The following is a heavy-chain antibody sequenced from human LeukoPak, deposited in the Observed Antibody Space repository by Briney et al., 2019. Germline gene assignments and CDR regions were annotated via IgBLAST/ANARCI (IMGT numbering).Heavy chain of an antibody. CDR2: ISQSGNI. CDR3: ARSPLAFYDSSGYPRVWFDP. CDR1: GDSISSGGYS. Sequence: SETLSLTCTVSGDSISSGGYSWSWIRQPPGKGLEWIGYIYHIGYISQSGNIYQNPSLKSRVTVSLDTSRNQFSLKLSSVTAADTAVYYCARSPLAFYDSSGYPRVWFDPWGQGTLVTVSS. D-gene: IGHD3-22*01. J-gene: IGHJ5*02. V-gene: IGHV4-30-2*01.